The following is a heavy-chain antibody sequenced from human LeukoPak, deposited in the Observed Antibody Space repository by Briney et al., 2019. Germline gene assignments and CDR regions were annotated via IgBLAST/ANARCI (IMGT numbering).Heavy chain of an antibody. Sequence: ASVKVSCKASGYTFTGYYMHWVRQAPGQGLEWMGIINPSGGSTSYAQKFQGRVTMTRDTPTSTVYMELSSLRSEDTAVYYCARVSAVAGTLPRFFDYWGQGTLVTVSS. V-gene: IGHV1-46*01. CDR2: INPSGGST. CDR1: GYTFTGYY. D-gene: IGHD6-19*01. J-gene: IGHJ4*02. CDR3: ARVSAVAGTLPRFFDY.